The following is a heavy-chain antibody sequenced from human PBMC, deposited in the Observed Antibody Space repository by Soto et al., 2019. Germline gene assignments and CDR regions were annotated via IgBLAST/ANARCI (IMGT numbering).Heavy chain of an antibody. Sequence: PGGCMRLSCAASGFTFSSYAMHWVRQAPGKGLEWVAVISYDGSNKYYADSVKGRFTISRDNSKNTLYLQMNSLRAEDTAVYYCARKAAGIDYWGQGTLVTVSS. V-gene: IGHV3-30-3*01. CDR3: ARKAAGIDY. J-gene: IGHJ4*02. CDR1: GFTFSSYA. D-gene: IGHD6-13*01. CDR2: ISYDGSNK.